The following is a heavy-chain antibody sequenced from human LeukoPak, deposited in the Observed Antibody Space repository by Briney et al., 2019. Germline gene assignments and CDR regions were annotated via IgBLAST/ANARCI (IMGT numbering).Heavy chain of an antibody. J-gene: IGHJ3*01. D-gene: IGHD3-22*01. CDR2: ISGSGGST. CDR3: AKDKWPYYYDSSDLGAAFDL. CDR1: GFTVSSNY. V-gene: IGHV3-23*01. Sequence: GGSLRLSCAASGFTVSSNYMSWVRQAPGKGLEWVSAISGSGGSTYYADSVRGRFTISRDNSKNTLYLQMNSLRAEDTAVYYCAKDKWPYYYDSSDLGAAFDLWGQGAMVTVSS.